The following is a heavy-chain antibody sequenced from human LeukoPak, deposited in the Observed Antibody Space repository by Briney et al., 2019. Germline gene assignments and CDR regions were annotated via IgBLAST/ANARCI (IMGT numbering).Heavy chain of an antibody. CDR1: GFTFSSYG. V-gene: IGHV3-33*01. CDR3: ARDDGYSYGKFDY. J-gene: IGHJ4*02. D-gene: IGHD5-18*01. CDR2: IWYDGSNK. Sequence: PGGSLRLSCAASGFTFSSYGMHWVRQAPGKGLEWVAVIWYDGSNKYYADSVKGRFTISRDNSKNTLYLQMNSLRAEDTAVYYCARDDGYSYGKFDYWGQGTLVTVSS.